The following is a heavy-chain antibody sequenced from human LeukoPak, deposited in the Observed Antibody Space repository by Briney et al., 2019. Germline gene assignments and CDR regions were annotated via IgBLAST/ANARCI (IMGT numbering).Heavy chain of an antibody. J-gene: IGHJ4*02. V-gene: IGHV3-23*01. CDR3: AGDKTTGGWYEFDY. CDR2: ISGSGDST. CDR1: GFTFSNYA. D-gene: IGHD6-19*01. Sequence: GGSLRLSCAASGFTFSNYAMRWVRQAPGKGLEWVSGISGSGDSTYYADSVKGRFTISRDTPKNTVSLQMNSLRAEDTAVYYCAGDKTTGGWYEFDYWGQGTLVTVSS.